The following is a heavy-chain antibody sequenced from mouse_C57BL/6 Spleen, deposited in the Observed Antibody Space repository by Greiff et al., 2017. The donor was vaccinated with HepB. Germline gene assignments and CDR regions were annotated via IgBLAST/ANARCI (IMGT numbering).Heavy chain of an antibody. V-gene: IGHV5-17*01. CDR3: ARRVITSVFDY. Sequence: EVQLVESGGGLVKPGGSLKLSCAASGFTFSDYGMHWVRQAPEKRLEWVAYISSGSSTSYYADTVKGRFTISRDNAKNTLFLQMTSLRSEDSAMYYCARRVITSVFDYWGQGTTLTVSS. J-gene: IGHJ2*01. CDR2: ISSGSSTS. D-gene: IGHD2-4*01. CDR1: GFTFSDYG.